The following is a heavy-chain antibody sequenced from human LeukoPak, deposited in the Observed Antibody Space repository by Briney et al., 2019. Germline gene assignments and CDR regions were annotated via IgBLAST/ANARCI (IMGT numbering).Heavy chain of an antibody. CDR3: TRDTGCSGGTCFSFYDS. Sequence: GGSLRLSCAASGFSFSTYWMTWVRQAPGKGLEWVANIKQDGSDKYYVDSVKGRFTISRDNAKNSLHLQMNSLRAEDTAVYYCTRDTGCSGGTCFSFYDSWGQGTLVTVSS. V-gene: IGHV3-7*01. J-gene: IGHJ4*02. CDR2: IKQDGSDK. D-gene: IGHD2-15*01. CDR1: GFSFSTYW.